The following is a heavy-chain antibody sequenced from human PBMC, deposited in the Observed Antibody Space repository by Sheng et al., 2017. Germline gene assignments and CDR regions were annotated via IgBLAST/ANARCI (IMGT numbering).Heavy chain of an antibody. D-gene: IGHD1-26*01. CDR1: GYSFTVNY. V-gene: IGHV1-2*02. J-gene: IGHJ4*02. Sequence: QVQLVQSGAEVKEPGASVKVTCKASGYSFTVNYIHWVRRTPGQGLEWMGWINFNTGGTNYAQKFQDRVTMTRDTSISTAYMELSRLTSDDTALYYCAKDGVGGIDYWGQGTLVTVSS. CDR2: INFNTGGT. CDR3: AKDGVGGIDY.